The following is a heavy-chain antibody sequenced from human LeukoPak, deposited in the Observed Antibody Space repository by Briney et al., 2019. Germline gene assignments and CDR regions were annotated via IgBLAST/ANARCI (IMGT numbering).Heavy chain of an antibody. Sequence: TGGSLRLSCAASGFTFSSYSMNWVRQAPGKGLEWVSSISSSSSYIYYADSVKGRFTISRDNAKNSLYLQMNSLRAEDTAVYYCARDLLTVAGALHDAFDIWGQGTMVTVSS. CDR3: ARDLLTVAGALHDAFDI. CDR2: ISSSSSYI. CDR1: GFTFSSYS. D-gene: IGHD6-19*01. V-gene: IGHV3-21*01. J-gene: IGHJ3*02.